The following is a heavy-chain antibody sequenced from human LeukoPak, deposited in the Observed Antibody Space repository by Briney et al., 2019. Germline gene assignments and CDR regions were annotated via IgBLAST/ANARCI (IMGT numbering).Heavy chain of an antibody. J-gene: IGHJ6*03. D-gene: IGHD6-19*01. CDR1: GDSISSSSYY. CDR3: ARDLAVAGYYYYYYMDV. Sequence: PSETLSLTCTVSGDSISSSSYYWCWLRQPPGKGLEWIGSTYYSGNTYYNSSLKSRVTISVDTSKNQFSLKLSSVTAADTAVYYCARDLAVAGYYYYYYMDVWGKGTTVTVSS. V-gene: IGHV4-39*07. CDR2: TYYSGNT.